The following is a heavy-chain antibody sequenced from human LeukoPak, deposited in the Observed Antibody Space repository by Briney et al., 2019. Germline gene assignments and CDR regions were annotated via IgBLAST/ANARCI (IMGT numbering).Heavy chain of an antibody. CDR1: GGSIITNDYW. Sequence: PSETLSLTCVVSGGSIITNDYWWGWIRQPPGKGLEWIGTIDHAGTTFYNVSLKSRVTISVDTPNNQFSLRLNSVGAADTAVYYCARDPPGDCSSTSCPLRGPWGQGTLVTVSS. CDR3: ARDPPGDCSSTSCPLRGP. V-gene: IGHV4-39*02. J-gene: IGHJ5*02. D-gene: IGHD2-2*01. CDR2: IDHAGTT.